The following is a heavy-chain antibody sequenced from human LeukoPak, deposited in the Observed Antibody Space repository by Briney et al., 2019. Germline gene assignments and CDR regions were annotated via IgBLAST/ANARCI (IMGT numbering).Heavy chain of an antibody. D-gene: IGHD4-11*01. J-gene: IGHJ5*02. CDR3: ARGFRVETTVTTSSGGWFDP. CDR2: INSDGSST. V-gene: IGHV3-74*01. CDR1: GFTFSSYW. Sequence: GGSLRLSCAASGFTFSSYWMHWVRQAPGKGLVWVSRINSDGSSTIYADSVKGRFTISRDNAKNTLYLQMNSLRAEDTAVYYCARGFRVETTVTTSSGGWFDPWGQGTLVTVSS.